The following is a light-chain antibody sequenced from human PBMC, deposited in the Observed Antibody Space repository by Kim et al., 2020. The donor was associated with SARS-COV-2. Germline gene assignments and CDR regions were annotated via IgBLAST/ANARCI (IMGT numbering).Light chain of an antibody. J-gene: IGKJ1*01. CDR1: QSIRNW. CDR2: HAS. V-gene: IGKV1-5*01. CDR3: QQYNRYWA. Sequence: DIQMTQSPSTLSASVGDRVTITCRASQSIRNWLAWYQQKPRKAPKLLIYHASTLNRGVPSRFSGRGSGTEFTLTIGGLQSDDFGTYYCQQYNRYWAFGQGTKVDIK.